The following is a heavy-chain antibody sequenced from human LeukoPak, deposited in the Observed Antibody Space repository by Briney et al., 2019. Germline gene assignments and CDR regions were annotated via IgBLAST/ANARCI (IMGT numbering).Heavy chain of an antibody. CDR1: GFTFSSYW. V-gene: IGHV3-48*04. J-gene: IGHJ3*02. CDR3: ASRPRIDAFDI. Sequence: PGGSLRLSCAASGFTFSSYWMNWVRQAPGKGLEWVSYISSSSSTIYYADSVKGRFTISRDNAKNSLYLQMNSLRAEDTAVYYCASRPRIDAFDIWGQGTMVTVSS. CDR2: ISSSSSTI.